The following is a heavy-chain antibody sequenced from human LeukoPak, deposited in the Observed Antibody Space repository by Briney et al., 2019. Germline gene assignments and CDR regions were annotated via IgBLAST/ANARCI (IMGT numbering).Heavy chain of an antibody. CDR2: IYHSGST. CDR3: ARHVLRYFDWLLQGFYY. V-gene: IGHV4-59*08. Sequence: SETLSLTCTLSGGSISTYYWSWIRQPPGKGLEWIGYIYHSGSTNYNPSLKSRVTISVDTSKNQFSLKLSSVTAADTAVYYCARHVLRYFDWLLQGFYYWGQGTLVTVSS. J-gene: IGHJ4*02. CDR1: GGSISTYY. D-gene: IGHD3-9*01.